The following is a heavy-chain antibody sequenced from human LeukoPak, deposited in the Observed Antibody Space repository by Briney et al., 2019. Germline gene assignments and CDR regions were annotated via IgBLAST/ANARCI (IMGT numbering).Heavy chain of an antibody. J-gene: IGHJ1*01. D-gene: IGHD3-22*01. V-gene: IGHV3-23*01. Sequence: GGSLRLSCAASGFTFSSCAMSWVRQAPGKGLEWVSAISASGIGTYYADSVKGRFTISRDSSKNTLFLQMNSLRAEDTALYYCAKDSDYYHSSGYYYAYFQHWGQGTLVTVSS. CDR3: AKDSDYYHSSGYYYAYFQH. CDR2: ISASGIGT. CDR1: GFTFSSCA.